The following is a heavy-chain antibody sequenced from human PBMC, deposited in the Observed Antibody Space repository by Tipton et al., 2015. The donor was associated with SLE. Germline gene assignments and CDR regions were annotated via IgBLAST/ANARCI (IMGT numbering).Heavy chain of an antibody. CDR2: IYYSGST. D-gene: IGHD7-27*01. CDR3: ARGLAGDDAFGI. J-gene: IGHJ3*02. V-gene: IGHV4-31*03. CDR1: GGSISSGGYY. Sequence: TLSLTCTVSGGSISSGGYYWSWIRQHPGKGLEWIGYIYYSGSTYYNPSLKSRLTMSVDTSKNQFSLKLSSVTAADTAVYYCARGLAGDDAFGIWGQGTMVTVSS.